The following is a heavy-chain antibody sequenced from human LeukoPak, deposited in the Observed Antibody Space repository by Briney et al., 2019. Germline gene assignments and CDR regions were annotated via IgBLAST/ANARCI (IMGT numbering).Heavy chain of an antibody. CDR3: ARDTYVALGDYYYYMDV. D-gene: IGHD2-15*01. CDR2: ISYDGSNK. CDR1: GFTFSSYA. V-gene: IGHV3-30-3*01. J-gene: IGHJ6*03. Sequence: GGSLRLSCAASGFTFSSYAMHWVRQAPGKGLEWVAVISYDGSNKYYADSVKGRFTISRDNSKNTLYLQMNSLRAEDTAVYYCARDTYVALGDYYYYMDVWGKGTTVTVSS.